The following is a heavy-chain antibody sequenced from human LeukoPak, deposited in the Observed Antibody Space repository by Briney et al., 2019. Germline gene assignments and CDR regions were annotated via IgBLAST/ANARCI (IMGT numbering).Heavy chain of an antibody. D-gene: IGHD4-17*01. J-gene: IGHJ6*03. CDR2: IIPIFGTA. CDR3: AREKVTTQRGSYMDV. V-gene: IGHV1-69*06. CDR1: GGTFSSYA. Sequence: GASVKVSCKASGGTFSSYAISWVRQAPGQELEWMGRIIPIFGTANYAQKFQGRVTITADKSTSTAYMELSSLRSEDTAVYYCAREKVTTQRGSYMDVWGKGTTVTVSS.